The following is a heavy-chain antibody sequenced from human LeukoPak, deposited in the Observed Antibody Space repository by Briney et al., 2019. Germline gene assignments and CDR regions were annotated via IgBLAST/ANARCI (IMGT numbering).Heavy chain of an antibody. Sequence: SVKVSCKASGGTFSSYAISWVRQAPGQGLEWMGRIIPIFGTANYAQKFQGRVTITTDESTSTAYMELSSLRSEDTAVYYCARDHGSSGEGNWFDPWGQGTLVTVSS. CDR3: ARDHGSSGEGNWFDP. CDR1: GGTFSSYA. D-gene: IGHD6-6*01. V-gene: IGHV1-69*05. CDR2: IIPIFGTA. J-gene: IGHJ5*02.